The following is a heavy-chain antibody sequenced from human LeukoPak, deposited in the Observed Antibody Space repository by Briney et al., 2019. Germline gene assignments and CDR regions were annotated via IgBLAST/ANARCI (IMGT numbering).Heavy chain of an antibody. Sequence: GGSLRLSCAASGFTFSSYWMSWVRQASGKGLEWVANIKQDGSEKYYVDSVKGRFTISRDNAKNSLYLQMNSLRAEDTAVYYCARVRGITMVRGVGPFDYWGQGTLVTVSS. CDR2: IKQDGSEK. J-gene: IGHJ4*02. D-gene: IGHD3-10*01. CDR1: GFTFSSYW. CDR3: ARVRGITMVRGVGPFDY. V-gene: IGHV3-7*03.